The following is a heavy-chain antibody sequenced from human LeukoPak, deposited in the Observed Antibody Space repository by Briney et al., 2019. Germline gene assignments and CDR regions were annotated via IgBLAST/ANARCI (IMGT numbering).Heavy chain of an antibody. CDR3: ARDFYGVDY. V-gene: IGHV3-30-3*01. D-gene: IGHD2/OR15-2a*01. CDR1: GFTFSNYA. J-gene: IGHJ4*02. CDR2: ISYDGSDK. Sequence: GGSLRLSCAASGFTFSNYAMHWVRQAPGKGLEWVAVISYDGSDKNYADSVKGRFTISRDDSKNTLYLHKNSLGADDTAVYYCARDFYGVDYWGQGTLVTVSS.